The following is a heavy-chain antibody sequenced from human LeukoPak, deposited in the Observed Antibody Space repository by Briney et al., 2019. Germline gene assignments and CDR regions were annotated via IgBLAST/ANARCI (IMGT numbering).Heavy chain of an antibody. Sequence: PGGSLRLSCAASGFSFSTSPMSWVRQPPGKGLEWVSAMNNGPGATFYRDSVRGRFTISRDDSKSTLHLQMNSLRAEDTGTYYCAKTHYDLLDVWGQGTTVTVSS. CDR3: AKTHYDLLDV. CDR2: MNNGPGAT. J-gene: IGHJ6*02. V-gene: IGHV3-23*01. CDR1: GFSFSTSP. D-gene: IGHD5-12*01.